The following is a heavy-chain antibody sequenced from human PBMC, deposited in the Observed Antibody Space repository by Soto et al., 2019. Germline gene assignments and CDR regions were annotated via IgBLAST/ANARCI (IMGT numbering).Heavy chain of an antibody. CDR2: ISSSGSTI. J-gene: IGHJ2*01. Sequence: PGGSLRLSCAASGFTFSDYYMSWIRQAPGKGLEWVSYISSSGSTIYYADSVKGRFTISRDNAKNSLYLQMNSLRAEDTAVYYCATHDYGDYPLYWYFDLWGRGTLVTVSS. CDR1: GFTFSDYY. V-gene: IGHV3-11*01. D-gene: IGHD4-17*01. CDR3: ATHDYGDYPLYWYFDL.